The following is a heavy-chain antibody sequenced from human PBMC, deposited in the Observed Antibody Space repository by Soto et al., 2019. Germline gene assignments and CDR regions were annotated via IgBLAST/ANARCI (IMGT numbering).Heavy chain of an antibody. Sequence: CKGSGYSFTSYWISWVRQMPGKGLEWMGRIDPSDSYTNYSPSFQGQVTISADTSISTAYLQWSSLKASDTAIYYCTRSRGYCSANSCLDFDYWGQGTLVTVSS. D-gene: IGHD2-15*01. CDR2: IDPSDSYT. J-gene: IGHJ4*02. CDR1: GYSFTSYW. V-gene: IGHV5-10-1*04. CDR3: TRSRGYCSANSCLDFDY.